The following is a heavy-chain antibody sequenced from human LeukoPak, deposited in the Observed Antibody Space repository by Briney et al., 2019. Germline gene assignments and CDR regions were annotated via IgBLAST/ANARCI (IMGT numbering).Heavy chain of an antibody. CDR2: ISSNGVST. Sequence: GGSLRLSCAASGFTFSNYAMHWVRQAPGKGLEYVSPISSNGVSTYYANSVKGRFTISRDNTKNTLYLQMGSLRAEDTAVYYCARDVGGSWYPGEAFDIWGQGTMVTVSS. V-gene: IGHV3-64*01. J-gene: IGHJ3*02. CDR3: ARDVGGSWYPGEAFDI. D-gene: IGHD6-13*01. CDR1: GFTFSNYA.